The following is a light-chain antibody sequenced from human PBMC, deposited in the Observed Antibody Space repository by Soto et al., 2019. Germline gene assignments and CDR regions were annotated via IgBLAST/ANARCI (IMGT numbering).Light chain of an antibody. J-gene: IGKJ4*01. CDR2: GAS. CDR3: QQYNNWPPGIT. Sequence: EIVMTQSPATLSVSPGERATLSCRASQSVSSNLAWYQQKPGQAPRLLIYGASTRPTGIPARFSGSGSGTEFTLTISSLQSEDFAVYYCQQYNNWPPGITFGGGTKVEIK. CDR1: QSVSSN. V-gene: IGKV3-15*01.